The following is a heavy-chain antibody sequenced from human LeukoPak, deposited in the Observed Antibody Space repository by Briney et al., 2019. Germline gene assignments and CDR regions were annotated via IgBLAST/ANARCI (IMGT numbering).Heavy chain of an antibody. Sequence: GSLRLSCAASGFTFSSYWMHWVRQTPVKGLVWVSRINSDGSSTSYADSVKGRFTISRDNAKNTLYLQMNSLRAEDTAVYYCATRYSGYDYWYFDLWGRGTLVTVSS. CDR2: INSDGSST. J-gene: IGHJ2*01. D-gene: IGHD5-12*01. CDR3: ATRYSGYDYWYFDL. V-gene: IGHV3-74*01. CDR1: GFTFSSYW.